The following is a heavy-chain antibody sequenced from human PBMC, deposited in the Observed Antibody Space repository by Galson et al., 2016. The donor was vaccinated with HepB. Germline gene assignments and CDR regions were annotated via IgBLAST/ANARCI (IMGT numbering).Heavy chain of an antibody. V-gene: IGHV5-51*01. CDR3: AKLTSFGVGYAFDI. J-gene: IGHJ3*02. D-gene: IGHD3-3*01. CDR2: IYPRDSDV. CDR1: GYIFTKYW. Sequence: QSGAEVKKPGESLKISCQGSGYIFTKYWIGWVRQMPGKGLEWMGIIYPRDSDVRYSPSFQGQVTISADKSISTAYLQWSSLKASHTAMYYCAKLTSFGVGYAFDIWGQGTMVTVSS.